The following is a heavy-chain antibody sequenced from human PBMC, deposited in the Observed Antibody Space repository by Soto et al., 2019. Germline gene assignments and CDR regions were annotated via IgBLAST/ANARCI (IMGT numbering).Heavy chain of an antibody. CDR1: GFSLSSIGVA. J-gene: IGHJ4*02. D-gene: IGHD1-26*01. V-gene: IGHV2-5*01. Sequence: SGPTLVNPTQTLTLTCTFSGFSLSSIGVAVGWIRQPPGKALEWLALLYWNDDRRYSPSLKSRLTITKDTSKNQVVLTMTNMDPADTATYYCAHSDSVPCCYYFDSWGQGTLVTVYS. CDR3: AHSDSVPCCYYFDS. CDR2: LYWNDDR.